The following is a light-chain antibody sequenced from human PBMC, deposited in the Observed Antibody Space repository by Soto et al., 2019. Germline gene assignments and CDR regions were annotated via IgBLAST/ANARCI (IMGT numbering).Light chain of an antibody. CDR3: QQYNNWPLVFT. CDR2: GAS. J-gene: IGKJ3*01. Sequence: EIVMTQSPATLSVSPGERATLSCRASQSVSSSLAWYQPKPAQAPRLLVYGASTRAAVIPARFSGSGFGTEFTLTISSLQSEDFAVSYCQQYNNWPLVFTFGPGKKVDIK. V-gene: IGKV3-15*01. CDR1: QSVSSS.